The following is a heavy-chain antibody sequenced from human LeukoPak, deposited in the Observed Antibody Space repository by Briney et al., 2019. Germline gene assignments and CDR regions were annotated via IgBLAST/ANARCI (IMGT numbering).Heavy chain of an antibody. Sequence: GGSLRLSCVASGFTFSDYYLTWIRQTPGKGLEWISSISSSLTTVYYADSVKGRFTVSRDNARNSVSLQMTGLRVEDTALYYCAREVDRSFDWLPPDAFDIWGQGTMVTVSS. V-gene: IGHV3-11*01. CDR3: AREVDRSFDWLPPDAFDI. D-gene: IGHD3-9*01. CDR2: ISSSLTTV. CDR1: GFTFSDYY. J-gene: IGHJ3*02.